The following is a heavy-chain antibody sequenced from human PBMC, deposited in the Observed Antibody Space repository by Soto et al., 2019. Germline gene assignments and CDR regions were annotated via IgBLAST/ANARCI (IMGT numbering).Heavy chain of an antibody. CDR1: GGSFSGYY. D-gene: IGHD3-10*01. Sequence: SETLSLTCAVYGGSFSGYYWSWIRQPPGKGLEWIGEINHSGSTNYNPSLKSRVTISVDTSKNQFSLKLSSVTAADTAVYYCARVLPYYGSGSYFWFDTWGQGTLVTVSS. CDR2: INHSGST. CDR3: ARVLPYYGSGSYFWFDT. J-gene: IGHJ5*02. V-gene: IGHV4-34*01.